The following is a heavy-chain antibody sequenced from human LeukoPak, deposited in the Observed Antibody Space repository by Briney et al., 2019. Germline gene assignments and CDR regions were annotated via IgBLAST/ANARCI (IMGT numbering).Heavy chain of an antibody. V-gene: IGHV1-18*01. J-gene: IGHJ4*02. CDR2: ISAYNGNT. CDR3: ARGLDNWNYRYRFDY. D-gene: IGHD1-7*01. Sequence: GASVKVSCKASGYTFTSYGISWVRQAPGQGLEWMGWISAYNGNTNYAQKLQGRVTMTTDTSTSTAYMELRSLRSDDTAVYYCARGLDNWNYRYRFDYWGQGTLVTVSS. CDR1: GYTFTSYG.